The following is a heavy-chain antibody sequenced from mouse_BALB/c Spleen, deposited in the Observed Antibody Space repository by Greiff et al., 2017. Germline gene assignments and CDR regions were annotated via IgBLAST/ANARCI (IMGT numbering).Heavy chain of an antibody. V-gene: IGHV14-3*02. CDR2: IDPANGNT. CDR1: GFNIKDTY. CDR3: AKYDGYPFDY. Sequence: EVQLQQSGAELVKPGASVKLSCTASGFNIKDTYMHWVKQRPEQGLEWIGRIDPANGNTKYDPKFQGKATITADTSSNTAYLQLSSLTSEDTAVYYCAKYDGYPFDYWGQGTTLTVSS. J-gene: IGHJ2*01. D-gene: IGHD2-3*01.